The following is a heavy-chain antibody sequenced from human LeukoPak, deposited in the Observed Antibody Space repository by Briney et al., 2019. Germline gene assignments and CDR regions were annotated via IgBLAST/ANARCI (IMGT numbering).Heavy chain of an antibody. CDR1: GFTFGDYA. CDR3: TRDPAEDYGDYVDP. V-gene: IGHV3-49*04. D-gene: IGHD4-17*01. CDR2: IRSKAYGGTT. J-gene: IGHJ5*02. Sequence: GRSLILSCTASGFTFGDYAMSWVRQAPGKGLEWVGFIRSKAYGGTTEYAASVKGRFTISRDDSKSIAYLQMNSLKTEDTAVYYCTRDPAEDYGDYVDPWGQGTLVTVSS.